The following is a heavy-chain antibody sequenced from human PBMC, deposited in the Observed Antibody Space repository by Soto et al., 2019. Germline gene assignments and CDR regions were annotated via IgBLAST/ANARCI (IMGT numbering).Heavy chain of an antibody. CDR1: GYTFTSYD. Sequence: ASVKVSCKASGYTFTSYDINWVRQATGQGLEWMGWMNPNSGNTGYAQKFQGRVTMTRNTSISTAYMELSSLRSEDTAVYYCARGQLMVSATIYYYYYGMDVCGQGTTVTVSS. D-gene: IGHD2-8*01. V-gene: IGHV1-8*01. J-gene: IGHJ6*02. CDR2: MNPNSGNT. CDR3: ARGQLMVSATIYYYYYGMDV.